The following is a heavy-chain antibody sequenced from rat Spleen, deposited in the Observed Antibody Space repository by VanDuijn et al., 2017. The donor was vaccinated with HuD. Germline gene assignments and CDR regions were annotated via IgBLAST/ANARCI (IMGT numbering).Heavy chain of an antibody. V-gene: IGHV10-5*01. D-gene: IGHD1-7*01. Sequence: VQLVESGGGLVQPGRSLKLSCAASGFTFSNAAMYWVRQAPGKGLEWVARIRTKPYNYATYYADSLKGRFTISRDDSKSMVYLQMDNLKTEDTAMYYCTAMGMGYWGQGVMVTVSS. CDR1: GFTFSNAA. CDR2: IRTKPYNYAT. CDR3: TAMGMGY. J-gene: IGHJ2*01.